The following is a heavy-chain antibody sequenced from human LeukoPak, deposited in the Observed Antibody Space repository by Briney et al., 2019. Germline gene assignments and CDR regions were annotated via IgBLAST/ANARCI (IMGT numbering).Heavy chain of an antibody. CDR3: ATMVIAAAGRDY. V-gene: IGHV4-39*01. D-gene: IGHD6-13*01. Sequence: SETLTLTCTVSGGSISSSSYYWGWIRQPPGKGLEWIGSIYYSGSTYYNPSLKSRVTISVDTSKNQSSLKLSSVTAADTAVYYCATMVIAAAGRDYWGQGTLDTVSS. J-gene: IGHJ4*02. CDR2: IYYSGST. CDR1: GGSISSSSYY.